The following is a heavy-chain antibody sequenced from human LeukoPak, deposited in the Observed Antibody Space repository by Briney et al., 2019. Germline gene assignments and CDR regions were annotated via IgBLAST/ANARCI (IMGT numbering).Heavy chain of an antibody. J-gene: IGHJ4*02. CDR2: INSDGSTT. CDR1: GFTFSSYW. CDR3: LPVVGAGTTGIDY. Sequence: GGSLRLSCAASGFTFSSYWMHWVRQAPGRGLVCVSRINSDGSTTTYADSVKGRFTISRDNAKNSLYLQMNSLRAEDTAVYYCLPVVGAGTTGIDYWGQGTLVTVSS. D-gene: IGHD1-7*01. V-gene: IGHV3-74*01.